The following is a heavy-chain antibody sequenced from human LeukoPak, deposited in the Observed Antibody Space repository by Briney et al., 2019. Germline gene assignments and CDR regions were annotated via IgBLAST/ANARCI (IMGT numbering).Heavy chain of an antibody. D-gene: IGHD3-22*01. J-gene: IGHJ3*02. V-gene: IGHV3-7*01. Sequence: GGSLRLSCAASGFTFSNYWMSWVRQAPGKGLEWVANIKQDGSEKYYVDSVKGRFTISRDNSKNTLYLQMNSLRAEDTAVYYCAKGAWYYDSSGPDAFDIWGQGTMVTVSS. CDR3: AKGAWYYDSSGPDAFDI. CDR2: IKQDGSEK. CDR1: GFTFSNYW.